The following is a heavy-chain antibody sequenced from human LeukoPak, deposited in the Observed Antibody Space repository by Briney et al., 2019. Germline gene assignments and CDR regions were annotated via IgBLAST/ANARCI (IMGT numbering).Heavy chain of an antibody. J-gene: IGHJ4*02. CDR3: ARGGNSPFDY. CDR2: IHQSGST. CDR1: GGSISSSNW. D-gene: IGHD4-23*01. Sequence: SETLSLTCVVSGGSISSSNWWNWVRQPPGKGLEWIGKIHQSGSTKYNPSLNSRVTISVGKSKNQFSLILSSVTAADTAVYYCARGGNSPFDYWGQGTLVTVSS. V-gene: IGHV4-4*02.